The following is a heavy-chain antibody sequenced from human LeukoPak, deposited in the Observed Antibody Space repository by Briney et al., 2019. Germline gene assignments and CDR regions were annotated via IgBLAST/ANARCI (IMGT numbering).Heavy chain of an antibody. CDR1: GGSISRYY. CDR3: VREGRGSGRGGAFDS. D-gene: IGHD6-19*01. V-gene: IGHV4-59*01. Sequence: PSETLSLTCTVPGGSISRYYWSWIRQPPGKGLEWIGYNDYTGSTDNNPSLKSRLTLSVDTSRNQFSLRLTSVTAADTAVYYCVREGRGSGRGGAFDSWGQGTLVTVSS. CDR2: NDYTGST. J-gene: IGHJ4*02.